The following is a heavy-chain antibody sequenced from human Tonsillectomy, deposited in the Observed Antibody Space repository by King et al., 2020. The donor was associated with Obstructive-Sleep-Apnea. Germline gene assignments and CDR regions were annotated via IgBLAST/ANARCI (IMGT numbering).Heavy chain of an antibody. V-gene: IGHV3-23*04. J-gene: IGHJ5*02. CDR1: GFTFSSYG. CDR2: ISDSGGST. D-gene: IGHD3-10*01. Sequence: VQLVESGGGLVQPGGSLRLSCGVSGFTFSSYGMSWVRQAPGKGLEWVSAISDSGGSTYYADSVRGRFIISRANSENTLYMQLDSLRVEDTAVSYCAKDVDRRFGDPTGQGTLVTVSP. CDR3: AKDVDRRFGDP.